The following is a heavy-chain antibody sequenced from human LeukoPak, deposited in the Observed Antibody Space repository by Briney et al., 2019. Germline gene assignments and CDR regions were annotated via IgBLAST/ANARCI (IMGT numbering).Heavy chain of an antibody. CDR3: AKLPAPGGDYVYFDS. Sequence: GGSLRLSCAASGFSFSGCGMGWVRRAPGKGLEWVSTLSRTGDYTYYADSVKGRFSISRDNSKNTLYLQMASLRVEDTAIYYCAKLPAPGGDYVYFDSWGQGTLVTVSS. J-gene: IGHJ4*02. D-gene: IGHD3-16*01. CDR1: GFSFSGCG. V-gene: IGHV3-23*01. CDR2: LSRTGDYT.